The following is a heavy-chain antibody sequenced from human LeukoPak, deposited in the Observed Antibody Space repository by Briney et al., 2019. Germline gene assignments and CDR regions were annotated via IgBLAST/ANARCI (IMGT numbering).Heavy chain of an antibody. D-gene: IGHD1-14*01. CDR3: ARNQRRLDY. Sequence: GGSLRLSCAASGFTFSNYWMTWVRQAPGKGLELVANIKQDGSEKYYVGSVKGRFTISRDNAKNSLYLQMNCLRAEDTAVYYCARNQRRLDYWGQGTLVTVSS. J-gene: IGHJ4*02. CDR2: IKQDGSEK. V-gene: IGHV3-7*01. CDR1: GFTFSNYW.